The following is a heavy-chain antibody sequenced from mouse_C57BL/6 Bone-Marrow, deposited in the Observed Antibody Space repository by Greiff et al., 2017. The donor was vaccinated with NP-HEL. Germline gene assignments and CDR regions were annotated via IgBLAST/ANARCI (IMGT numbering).Heavy chain of an antibody. CDR1: GYAFTNYL. D-gene: IGHD2-4*01. CDR2: INPGSGGT. Sequence: QVQLKQSGAELVRPGTSVKVSCKASGYAFTNYLIEWVKQRPGQGLEWIGVINPGSGGTNYNEKFKGKATLTADKSSSTAYMQLSSLTSEDSAVYFCAREDYDGGYYFDYWGQGTTLTVSS. V-gene: IGHV1-54*01. J-gene: IGHJ2*01. CDR3: AREDYDGGYYFDY.